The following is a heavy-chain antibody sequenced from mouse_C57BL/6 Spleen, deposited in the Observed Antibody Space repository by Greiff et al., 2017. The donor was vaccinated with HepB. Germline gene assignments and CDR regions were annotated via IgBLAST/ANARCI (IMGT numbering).Heavy chain of an antibody. D-gene: IGHD4-1*01. V-gene: IGHV5-17*01. Sequence: EVKLEESGGGLVKPGGSLKLSCAASGFTFSDYGMHWVRQAPEKGLEWVAYISSGSSTIYYADTVKGRFTISRDNAKNTLFLQMTSLRSEDTAMYYCARDWEGAFDYWGQGTTLTVSS. CDR1: GFTFSDYG. CDR3: ARDWEGAFDY. CDR2: ISSGSSTI. J-gene: IGHJ2*01.